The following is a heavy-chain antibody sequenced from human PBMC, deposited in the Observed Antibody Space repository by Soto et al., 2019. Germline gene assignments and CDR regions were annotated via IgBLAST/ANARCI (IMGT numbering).Heavy chain of an antibody. Sequence: GGSLRLSCAAPGFTFSRYWMHWVRQAPGKGLEWVSAISGSGGSTYYADSVKGRFTISRDNSKNTLYLQMNSLRAEDTAVYYCAKAPPRITSFGVVRYYFAYWGQGSLVTVSS. CDR1: GFTFSRYW. D-gene: IGHD3-3*01. J-gene: IGHJ4*02. CDR3: AKAPPRITSFGVVRYYFAY. CDR2: ISGSGGST. V-gene: IGHV3-23*01.